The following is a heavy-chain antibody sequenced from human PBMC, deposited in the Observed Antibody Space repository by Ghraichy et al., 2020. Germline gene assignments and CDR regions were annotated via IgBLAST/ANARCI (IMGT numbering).Heavy chain of an antibody. CDR1: GFTFSSYG. CDR3: ARERLVAAAATGVWFDP. V-gene: IGHV3-33*01. Sequence: GGSLRLSCAASGFTFSSYGMHWVRQAPGKGLEWVAVIWYDGSNKYYADSVKGRFTISRDNSKNTLYLQMNSLRAEDTAVYYCARERLVAAAATGVWFDPWGQGTLVTVSS. D-gene: IGHD6-13*01. CDR2: IWYDGSNK. J-gene: IGHJ5*02.